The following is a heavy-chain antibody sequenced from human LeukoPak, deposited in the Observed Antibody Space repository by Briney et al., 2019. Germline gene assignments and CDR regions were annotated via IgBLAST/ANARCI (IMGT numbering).Heavy chain of an antibody. CDR3: ARTWRIVATFDY. CDR2: INHSGST. Sequence: SETLSLTCTVSGGSISSYYWSWIRQPPGKGLEWIGEINHSGSTNYNPSLKSRVTISVDTSKNQFSLKLSSVTAADTAVYYCARTWRIVATFDYWGQGTLVTVSS. V-gene: IGHV4-34*01. J-gene: IGHJ4*02. D-gene: IGHD5-12*01. CDR1: GGSISSYY.